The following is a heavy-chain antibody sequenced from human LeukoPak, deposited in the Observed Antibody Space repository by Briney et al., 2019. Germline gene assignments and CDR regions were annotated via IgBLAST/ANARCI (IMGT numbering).Heavy chain of an antibody. CDR1: GGSISSSNYF. CDR2: VSYSGSS. D-gene: IGHD2/OR15-2a*01. J-gene: IGHJ3*01. Sequence: PSETLSLTCSVSGGSISSSNYFWAWVRQSPEQGLEWIGSVSYSGSSSYSPSLRSRVTISVDTSKTQFSLKLRSVTAADTALYYCARRDLSAHTFDLWGQGTMVTVSS. CDR3: ARRDLSAHTFDL. V-gene: IGHV4-39*01.